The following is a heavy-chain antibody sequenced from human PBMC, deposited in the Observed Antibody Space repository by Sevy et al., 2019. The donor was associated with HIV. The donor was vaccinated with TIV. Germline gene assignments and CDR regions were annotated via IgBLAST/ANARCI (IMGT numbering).Heavy chain of an antibody. CDR2: VHAGNGHT. D-gene: IGHD3-3*01. Sequence: ASVNVSCKASGYTFSNNAIHWVRQAPGQRLEWMGWVHAGNGHTKFSEKFQDRVTISRDTSATTVYMDLTSLTSEDTAIYYCARGKGGIFGVVTGQFDYWGQGTLVTVS. V-gene: IGHV1-3*01. CDR1: GYTFSNNA. CDR3: ARGKGGIFGVVTGQFDY. J-gene: IGHJ4*02.